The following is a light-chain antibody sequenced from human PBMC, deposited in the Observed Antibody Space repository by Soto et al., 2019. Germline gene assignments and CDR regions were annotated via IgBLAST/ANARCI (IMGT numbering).Light chain of an antibody. CDR1: QDISNY. Sequence: DIQMPLFPSSLSASVGDRVTITCRVSQDISNYLAWYQQKPGKVPKLLIYATSTLQSGVPSRFSGSRSGTDFTLTISSLQPEDVASYSCQNYESASTWLFGQVTNVDIK. J-gene: IGKJ1*01. V-gene: IGKV1-27*01. CDR3: QNYESASTWL. CDR2: ATS.